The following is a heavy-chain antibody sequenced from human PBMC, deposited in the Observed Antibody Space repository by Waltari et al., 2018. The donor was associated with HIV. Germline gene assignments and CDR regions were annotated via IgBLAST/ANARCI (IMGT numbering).Heavy chain of an antibody. J-gene: IGHJ2*01. CDR1: GFPFDIYD. Sequence: EEQLVESGGGLVQPGGSLRLSCAASGFPFDIYDMHWVRQVIGKGLEWVSAIGTLSDTFYPDSVKGRFTISRENAKKSLYLQMNNLRAGDTGVYYCTRHRVPRYFDLWGRGTLVTVSS. CDR3: TRHRVPRYFDL. V-gene: IGHV3-13*04. CDR2: IGTLSDT.